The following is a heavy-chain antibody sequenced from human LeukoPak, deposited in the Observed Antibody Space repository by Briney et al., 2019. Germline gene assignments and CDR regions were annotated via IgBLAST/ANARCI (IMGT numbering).Heavy chain of an antibody. CDR3: ATELGRGPHNFDY. CDR2: INPNSGGT. Sequence: ASVKVSCKASGYTFTGYFMHWVRQAPGQGLEWMGWINPNSGGTHYAQKFQGRVTVTRDTSISTAYMELSSLRSDDTAVYYCATELGRGPHNFDYWGQGTLVTVSS. V-gene: IGHV1-2*02. J-gene: IGHJ4*02. CDR1: GYTFTGYF. D-gene: IGHD1-7*01.